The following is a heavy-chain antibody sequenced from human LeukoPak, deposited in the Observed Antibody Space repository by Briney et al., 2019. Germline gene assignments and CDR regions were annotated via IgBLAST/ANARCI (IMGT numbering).Heavy chain of an antibody. CDR2: IHTSGST. J-gene: IGHJ4*02. Sequence: SETLSLTCTVSGDSISSYYWSWIRQPAGKGLEWIGRIHTSGSTNYNPSLKSRVTMSVDMSKNQFSLKLSSVTAADTAVYYCARTIAAAGTLHFDYWGQGTLVTVSS. CDR3: ARTIAAAGTLHFDY. CDR1: GDSISSYY. D-gene: IGHD6-13*01. V-gene: IGHV4-4*07.